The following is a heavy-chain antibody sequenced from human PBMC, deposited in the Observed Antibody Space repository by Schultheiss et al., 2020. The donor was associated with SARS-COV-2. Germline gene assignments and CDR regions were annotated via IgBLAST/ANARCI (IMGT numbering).Heavy chain of an antibody. CDR1: GFTFSSYA. CDR3: ARSPMVRGVILYDYYYYGMDV. D-gene: IGHD3-10*01. CDR2: ISYNGSNK. J-gene: IGHJ6*02. V-gene: IGHV3-30*04. Sequence: GGSLRLSCAASGFTFSSYAMSWVRQAPGKGLEWVAVISYNGSNKYYADSVKGRFTISRDNSKNTLYLQMNSLRAEDTAVYYCARSPMVRGVILYDYYYYGMDVWGQGTTVTVSS.